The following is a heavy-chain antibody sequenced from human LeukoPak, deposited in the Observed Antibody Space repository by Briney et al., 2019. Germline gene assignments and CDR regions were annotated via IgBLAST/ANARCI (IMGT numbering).Heavy chain of an antibody. V-gene: IGHV1-18*01. Sequence: ASVKVSCKASGGTFSSYAISWVRQAPGQGLEWMGWISAYNGNTNYAQKLQGRVTMTTDTSTSTAYMELRSLRSDDTAVYYCARVAAVAGQWVAYYWGQGTLVTVSS. J-gene: IGHJ4*02. CDR2: ISAYNGNT. D-gene: IGHD6-19*01. CDR1: GGTFSSYA. CDR3: ARVAAVAGQWVAYY.